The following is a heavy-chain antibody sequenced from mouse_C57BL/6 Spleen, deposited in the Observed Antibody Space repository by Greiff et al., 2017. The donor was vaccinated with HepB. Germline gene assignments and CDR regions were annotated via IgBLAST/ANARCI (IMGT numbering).Heavy chain of an antibody. CDR3: ARTGYGSSYYWYFDV. CDR1: GYSFTSYY. Sequence: VQLVESGPELVKPGASVKISCKASGYSFTSYYIHWVKQRPGQGLEWIGWIYPGSGNTKYNEKFKGKATLTADTSSSTAYMQLSSLTSEDSAVYYCARTGYGSSYYWYFDVWGTGTTVTVSS. D-gene: IGHD1-1*01. CDR2: IYPGSGNT. J-gene: IGHJ1*03. V-gene: IGHV1-66*01.